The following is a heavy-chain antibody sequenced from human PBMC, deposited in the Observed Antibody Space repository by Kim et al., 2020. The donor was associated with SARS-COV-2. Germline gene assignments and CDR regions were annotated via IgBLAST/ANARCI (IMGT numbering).Heavy chain of an antibody. CDR3: ARVIKRDYSNYVNWFDP. J-gene: IGHJ5*02. V-gene: IGHV4-59*13. Sequence: SETLSLTCTVSGGSISSYYWSWIRQPPGKGLEWIGYIYYSGSTNYNPSLKSRVTISVDTSKNQFSLKLSSVTAADTAVYYCARVIKRDYSNYVNWFDPWGQGTLVTVSS. D-gene: IGHD4-4*01. CDR1: GGSISSYY. CDR2: IYYSGST.